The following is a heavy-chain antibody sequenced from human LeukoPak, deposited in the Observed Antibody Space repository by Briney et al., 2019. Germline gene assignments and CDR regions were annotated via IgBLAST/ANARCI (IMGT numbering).Heavy chain of an antibody. CDR3: ARRGRRVY. CDR1: GGSISSNNW. V-gene: IGHV4-4*02. Sequence: PSETLSLTCAVSGGSISSNNWWSWVRQPPGKGLEWIGEINHSGSTNYNPSLKSRVTISVDTSKNQFSLKLSSVTAADTAVYYCARRGRRVYWGQGTLVTVSS. J-gene: IGHJ4*02. CDR2: INHSGST. D-gene: IGHD3-10*01.